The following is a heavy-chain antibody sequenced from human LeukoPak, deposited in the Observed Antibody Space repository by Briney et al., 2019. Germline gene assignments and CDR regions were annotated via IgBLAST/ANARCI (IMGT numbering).Heavy chain of an antibody. CDR2: IYYSGTT. D-gene: IGHD1-26*01. J-gene: IGHJ4*02. CDR3: ARSSGAYRSFDY. Sequence: SETLSLTCTVSGGSISSYYWSWIRQPPGKGLEWIGYIYYSGTTDYNPSLKSRVTISVDTSNNQLSLKVSSVTAADTAVYYCARSSGAYRSFDYWGQGSLVTVSS. V-gene: IGHV4-59*01. CDR1: GGSISSYY.